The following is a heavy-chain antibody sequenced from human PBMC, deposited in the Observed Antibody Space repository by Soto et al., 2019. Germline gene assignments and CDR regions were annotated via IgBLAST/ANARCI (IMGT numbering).Heavy chain of an antibody. J-gene: IGHJ3*02. CDR2: IIPILGIA. Sequence: ASVKVSCKASGGTFSSYTISWVRQAPGQGLEWMGRIIPILGIANYAQKFQGRVTITADKSTSTAYMELSSLRSEDTALYYCARDKPEDIVVVPAAIPEIWGQGTMVTVSS. V-gene: IGHV1-69*04. CDR1: GGTFSSYT. D-gene: IGHD2-2*02. CDR3: ARDKPEDIVVVPAAIPEI.